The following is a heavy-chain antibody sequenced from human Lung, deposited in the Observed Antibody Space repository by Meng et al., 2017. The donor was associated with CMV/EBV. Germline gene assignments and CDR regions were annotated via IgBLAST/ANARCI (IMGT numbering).Heavy chain of an antibody. D-gene: IGHD3-3*01. CDR2: ISSSSTYI. CDR3: AGDRGNDFWRTKGYLDL. CDR1: RFPFSTYS. V-gene: IGHV3-21*01. J-gene: IGHJ2*01. Sequence: GGSLRLSCAASRFPFSTYSMNWVRQAPGKGLEWVSSISSSSTYIYYADSVKGRFTISRDNAKNSLYLQMNSLRAEDTAVYYCAGDRGNDFWRTKGYLDLWGRGXLVTVSS.